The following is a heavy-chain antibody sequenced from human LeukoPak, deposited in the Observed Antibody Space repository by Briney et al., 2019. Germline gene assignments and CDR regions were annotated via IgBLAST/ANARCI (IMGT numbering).Heavy chain of an antibody. Sequence: PSETLPLTCTVSGASVSDSTYSWGWIRQPPGKGLEWIGTLYHSGFSWYNPSLKSRITTSVDTSKNQIFLNLSSVTAADTAVYYCASKNPRAYYFDYWGQGILVTVSS. CDR2: LYHSGFS. CDR3: ASKNPRAYYFDY. CDR1: GASVSDSTYS. V-gene: IGHV4-39*01. J-gene: IGHJ4*02. D-gene: IGHD3-10*01.